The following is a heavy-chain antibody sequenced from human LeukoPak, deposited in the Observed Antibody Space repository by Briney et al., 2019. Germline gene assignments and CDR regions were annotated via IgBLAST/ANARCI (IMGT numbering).Heavy chain of an antibody. Sequence: PGGSLKLSCAASGFTFSSYWMNWARQAPGKGLEWVASINHNGNVNYYVDSVKGRFTISRDNAKNSLYLQMSNLRAEDTAVYYCARDGGPLWQLDTYGMDVWGQGTTVTVSS. J-gene: IGHJ6*02. CDR2: INHNGNVN. CDR1: GFTFSSYW. CDR3: ARDGGPLWQLDTYGMDV. D-gene: IGHD6-6*01. V-gene: IGHV3-7*03.